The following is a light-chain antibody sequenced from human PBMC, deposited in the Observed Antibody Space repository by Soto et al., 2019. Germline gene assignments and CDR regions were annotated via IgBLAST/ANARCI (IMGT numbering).Light chain of an antibody. CDR1: SSSIGSNT. CDR2: SNN. V-gene: IGLV1-44*01. J-gene: IGLJ3*02. CDR3: AAWDDSLSGWV. Sequence: QPVLTQPPSASGTPGQRVTISCSGSSSSIGSNTVNWYQQLPGTAPKLLIYSNNQRPSGVPDRFSGSKSGTSASLAISGLQSEDEADYYCAAWDDSLSGWVFGGGTKLTVL.